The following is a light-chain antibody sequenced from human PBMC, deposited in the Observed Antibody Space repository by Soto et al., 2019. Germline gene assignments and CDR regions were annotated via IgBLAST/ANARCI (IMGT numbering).Light chain of an antibody. CDR1: QSIRDN. J-gene: IGKJ2*01. V-gene: IGKV3-15*01. Sequence: EIVMTQSPATLSVSPGERAIVSCRASQSIRDNLAWYQQTPGRAPRLLIYGASIRATGVPARFSGSGSGTEFTLTIRSLQSEDFAVYYCQQYDYWPPYTFGQGTKVEIK. CDR3: QQYDYWPPYT. CDR2: GAS.